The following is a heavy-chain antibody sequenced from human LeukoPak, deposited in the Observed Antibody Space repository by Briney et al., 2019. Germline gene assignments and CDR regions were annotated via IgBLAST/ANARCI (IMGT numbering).Heavy chain of an antibody. CDR2: ISGNGAST. D-gene: IGHD5-18*01. CDR3: ARGYIYGFHY. V-gene: IGHV3-23*01. CDR1: RFTFSTYT. Sequence: AGGSLRLSCAASRFTFSTYTMSWVRQAPGKGLEWVSAISGNGASTYYADSVKGRFTISRDNSKSTLFLQMNSPRAEDTAVYYCARGYIYGFHYWGQGTLVTVSS. J-gene: IGHJ4*02.